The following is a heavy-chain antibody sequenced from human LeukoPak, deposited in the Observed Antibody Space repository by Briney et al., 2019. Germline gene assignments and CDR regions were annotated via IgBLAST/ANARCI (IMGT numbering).Heavy chain of an antibody. V-gene: IGHV3-30*04. Sequence: PGRSLRLSCAASGFTFNSYAIHWVRQAPGKGLEWEAVISYDGSNKYYAESVKGRFTISRDNSKNTLYLQLNSLRPDDTAVYYCARDQLAYSGYDTLFDYWGQGTLVTVSS. CDR2: ISYDGSNK. CDR3: ARDQLAYSGYDTLFDY. D-gene: IGHD5-12*01. J-gene: IGHJ4*02. CDR1: GFTFNSYA.